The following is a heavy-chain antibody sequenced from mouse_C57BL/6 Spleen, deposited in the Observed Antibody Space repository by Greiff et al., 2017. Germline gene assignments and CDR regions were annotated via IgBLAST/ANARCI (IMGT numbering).Heavy chain of an antibody. CDR2: IFPGSGST. D-gene: IGHD1-1*01. V-gene: IGHV1-75*01. Sequence: QVQLQQSGPELVKPGASVKISCKASGYTFTDYYINWVKQRPGQGLEWIGWIFPGSGSTYYNEKFKGKAALTVDKSSSTAYMLLSSLTSEDSAVYFCARSDYYGSSPFDYWGQGTTLTVSS. CDR3: ARSDYYGSSPFDY. J-gene: IGHJ2*01. CDR1: GYTFTDYY.